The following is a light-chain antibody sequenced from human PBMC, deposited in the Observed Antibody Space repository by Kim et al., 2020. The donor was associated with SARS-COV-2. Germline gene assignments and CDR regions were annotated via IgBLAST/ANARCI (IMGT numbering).Light chain of an antibody. CDR3: QQYGSSPWT. Sequence: EIVLTQSPGTLSLSTGERATLSCRASQSVSSNHLVWYQQKPGQAPRLLIYRASTRATGIPDRFSGSVSGTDFTLTISRLEPEDFALYYCQQYGSSPWTFGQGTKVDIK. CDR2: RAS. CDR1: QSVSSNH. J-gene: IGKJ1*01. V-gene: IGKV3-20*01.